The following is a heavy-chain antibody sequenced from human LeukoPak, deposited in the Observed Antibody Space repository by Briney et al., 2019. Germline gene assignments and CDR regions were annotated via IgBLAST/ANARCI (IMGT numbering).Heavy chain of an antibody. Sequence: GGSLRLSCAASGFSFSSHAMSWVRQAPGKGLQWVSTITSGGGTTYYGDSVKGRFTISRDNSKNTLYLQMNSLRVDDTAIYYCANRGTKWLPPPTDAFDVWGQGTMVTVSS. CDR1: GFSFSSHA. CDR3: ANRGTKWLPPPTDAFDV. D-gene: IGHD2-8*01. V-gene: IGHV3-23*01. CDR2: ITSGGGTT. J-gene: IGHJ3*01.